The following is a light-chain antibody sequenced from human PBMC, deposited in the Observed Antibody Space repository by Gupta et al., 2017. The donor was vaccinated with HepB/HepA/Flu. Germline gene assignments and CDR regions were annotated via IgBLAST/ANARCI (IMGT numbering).Light chain of an antibody. CDR2: GVS. J-gene: IGKJ1*01. CDR1: QSVNGK. CDR3: RQYHNEPPFS. Sequence: VLTQSPVTLSVSPGEGATLSCKASQSVNGKLAWYQQKPGQAPRLLIYGVSTRATGIPAGSRSSGSCTEYTLTISSLQSADYLVVDCRQYHNEPPFSFGQGTKVEIK. V-gene: IGKV3-15*01.